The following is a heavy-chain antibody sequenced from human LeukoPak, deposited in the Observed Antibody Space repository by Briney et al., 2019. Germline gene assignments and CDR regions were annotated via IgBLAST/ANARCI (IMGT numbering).Heavy chain of an antibody. CDR1: GYTFSNYG. CDR2: ISAYNINT. Sequence: GASVKVSCKASGYTFSNYGISWMRQAPGQGLEWMGWISAYNINTNLAQKFQGRVTMTTDTSTSTAYMELRSLRSDDTAVYYCASWAGYCSTNICYATSLDYWGQGTLVTVSA. J-gene: IGHJ4*02. D-gene: IGHD2-2*01. CDR3: ASWAGYCSTNICYATSLDY. V-gene: IGHV1-18*01.